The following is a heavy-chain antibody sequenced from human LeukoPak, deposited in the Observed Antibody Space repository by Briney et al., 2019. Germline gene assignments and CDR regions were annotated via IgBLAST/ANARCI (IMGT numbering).Heavy chain of an antibody. CDR3: ARDPGSGYEEHFDY. CDR2: TYYRGTT. D-gene: IGHD5-12*01. J-gene: IGHJ4*02. CDR1: GASISSTSYY. Sequence: SETLSLTCTVSGASISSTSYYWGWIRQPPGKGLEWIGSTYYRGTTYYNPSLKSRVTISVDTSKNQFSLKLSSVTAADTAVYYCARDPGSGYEEHFDYWGQGTLVTVSS. V-gene: IGHV4-39*07.